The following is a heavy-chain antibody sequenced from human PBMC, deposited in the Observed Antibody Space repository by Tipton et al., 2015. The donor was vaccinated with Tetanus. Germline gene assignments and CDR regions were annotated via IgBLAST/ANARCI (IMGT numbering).Heavy chain of an antibody. CDR2: IYTSRIT. CDR3: ARGGRDAYNNPLGAFDV. Sequence: GLVKPSENLSLNCTVSGGSTRDFYWTWIRQAAGKRLEWIGRIYTSRITIYNPSLKSRVSMSMDTSRNQFSLELSSVTAADTAVYYCARGGRDAYNNPLGAFDVWGRGTTVTVSS. D-gene: IGHD5-24*01. J-gene: IGHJ3*01. CDR1: GGSTRDFY. V-gene: IGHV4-4*07.